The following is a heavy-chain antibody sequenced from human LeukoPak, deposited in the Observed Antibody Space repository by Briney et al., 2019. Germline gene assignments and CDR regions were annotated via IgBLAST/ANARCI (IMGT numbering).Heavy chain of an antibody. CDR2: IYYSGST. CDR3: ARSGYYRGGVYSWWFDP. CDR1: GGSSSSYY. V-gene: IGHV4-59*01. D-gene: IGHD2-21*01. Sequence: SETLSLTCTVSGGSSSSYYWSWIRQPPGKGLEWIGYIYYSGSTNYNPSLKSRVTISVDTSKNQFSLMLSSVTAADTAVYYSARSGYYRGGVYSWWFDPWGQGTLVTVPS. J-gene: IGHJ5*02.